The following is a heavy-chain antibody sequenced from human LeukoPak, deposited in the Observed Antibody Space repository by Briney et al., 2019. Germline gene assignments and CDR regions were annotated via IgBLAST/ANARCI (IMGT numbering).Heavy chain of an antibody. J-gene: IGHJ3*02. CDR3: ARDWGDGYNYAFDI. V-gene: IGHV3-21*01. D-gene: IGHD5-24*01. CDR1: GFTFSSYS. CDR2: ISSSSSYI. Sequence: GGSLRLSCAASGFTFSSYSMNWVRQAPGKGLEWVSSISSSSSYIYYADSVKGRFTISRDNAKNSLYLQMNSLRAEDTAVYYCARDWGDGYNYAFDIWGQGTMVTVSS.